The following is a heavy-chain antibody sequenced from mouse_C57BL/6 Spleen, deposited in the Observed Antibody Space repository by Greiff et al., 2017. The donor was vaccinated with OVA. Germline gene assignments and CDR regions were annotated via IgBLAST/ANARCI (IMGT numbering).Heavy chain of an antibody. J-gene: IGHJ1*03. D-gene: IGHD1-1*01. CDR2: IRNKANGYTT. V-gene: IGHV7-3*01. Sequence: EVKLMESGGGLVQPGGSLSLSCAASGFTFTDYYMSWVRQPPGKALEWLGFIRNKANGYTTEYSASVKGRFTISRDNSQSILYLQMNALRAEDSATYYCARHHYYGSSHWYFDVWGTGTTVTVSS. CDR3: ARHHYYGSSHWYFDV. CDR1: GFTFTDYY.